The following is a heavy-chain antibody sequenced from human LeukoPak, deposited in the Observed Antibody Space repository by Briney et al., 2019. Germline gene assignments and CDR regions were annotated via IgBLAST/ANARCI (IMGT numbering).Heavy chain of an antibody. V-gene: IGHV3-7*01. CDR3: ARGGDYDILTGHFDY. CDR2: IKQDGSEK. J-gene: IGHJ4*02. D-gene: IGHD3-9*01. CDR1: GFTFSSYW. Sequence: GGSLRLSCAASGFTFSSYWMSWVRQAPGKGLDWVANIKQDGSEKYYVDSVKGRFTISRDNAKNSLYLEMTGLRAEDTAVYYCARGGDYDILTGHFDYWGQGPLVTVSS.